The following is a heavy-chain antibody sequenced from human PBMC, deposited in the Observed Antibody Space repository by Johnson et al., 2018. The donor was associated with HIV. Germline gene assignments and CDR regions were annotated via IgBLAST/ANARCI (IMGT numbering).Heavy chain of an antibody. Sequence: QVQLMESGGGLVQPGGSLRLSCAASGFTVSSNYPMHWVRQAPGKGLEWMAFISSDGSSKYYADSVKGRFTISRDNSKNSLYLQMNSLRAEDTAVYYCARDEPGPYDSRVAKAFDIWGQGTMVTVSS. D-gene: IGHD3-22*01. CDR1: GFTVSSNYP. CDR3: ARDEPGPYDSRVAKAFDI. V-gene: IGHV3-30*04. CDR2: ISSDGSSK. J-gene: IGHJ3*02.